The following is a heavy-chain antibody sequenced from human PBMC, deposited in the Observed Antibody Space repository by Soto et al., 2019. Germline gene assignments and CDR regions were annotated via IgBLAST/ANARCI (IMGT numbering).Heavy chain of an antibody. CDR3: TRGTDLVFSTGTSCQGKDV. J-gene: IGHJ6*02. V-gene: IGHV3-7*03. CDR2: IKQDGSQT. Sequence: GGSLRLSCVASGFTISNYWMSWVRQAPEKGLEWVANIKQDGSQTYYVDSAKGRFTISRDNAKNSLYLQLNSLRVEDTAVYYCTRGTDLVFSTGTSCQGKDVWGQGTTVTVSS. D-gene: IGHD2-2*01. CDR1: GFTISNYW.